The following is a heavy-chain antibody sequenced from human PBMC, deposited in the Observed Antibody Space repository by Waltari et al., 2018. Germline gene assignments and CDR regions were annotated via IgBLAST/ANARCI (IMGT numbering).Heavy chain of an antibody. J-gene: IGHJ4*02. CDR3: ARDQEDAVAGFDY. CDR2: IYYSGST. Sequence: QVQLQESGPGLVKPSETLSLTCTVSGGSISSYYWSWIRQPPGKGLEWIGYIYYSGSTNYNPSLKGRVTISVDTSKNQFSLKLSSVTAADTAVYYCARDQEDAVAGFDYWGQGTLVTVSS. D-gene: IGHD6-19*01. CDR1: GGSISSYY. V-gene: IGHV4-59*01.